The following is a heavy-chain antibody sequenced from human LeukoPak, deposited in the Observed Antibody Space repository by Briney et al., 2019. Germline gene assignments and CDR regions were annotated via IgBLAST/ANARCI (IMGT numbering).Heavy chain of an antibody. Sequence: ASVKVSCKASGYTFTSYAMNWVRQAPGQGLEWMGWINTNTGNPTYAQGFTGRFVFSLGTSVSTAYLQISSLKAEDTAVYYCARETAVAGTVWFDPWGQGTLVTVSS. J-gene: IGHJ5*02. D-gene: IGHD6-19*01. CDR2: INTNTGNP. CDR3: ARETAVAGTVWFDP. V-gene: IGHV7-4-1*02. CDR1: GYTFTSYA.